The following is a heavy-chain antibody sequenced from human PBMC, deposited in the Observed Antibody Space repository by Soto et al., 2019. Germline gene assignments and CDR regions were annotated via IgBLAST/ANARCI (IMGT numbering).Heavy chain of an antibody. CDR3: GTQNDDSGSYFDC. CDR1: GFTFSSYG. J-gene: IGHJ4*02. D-gene: IGHD1-26*01. V-gene: IGHV3-30*03. CDR2: ISYDGSNK. Sequence: PGGSLRLSCAASGFTFSSYGMHWVRQAPGRGLEWVAVISYDGSNKYYADSVKGRFTISRDNSKNTLYLQMNSLRAEDTAVYYCGTQNDDSGSYFDCWGQGTLVTVSS.